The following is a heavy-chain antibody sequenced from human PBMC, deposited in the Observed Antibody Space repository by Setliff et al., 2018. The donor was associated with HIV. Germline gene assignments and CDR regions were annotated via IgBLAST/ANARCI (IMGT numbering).Heavy chain of an antibody. D-gene: IGHD6-13*01. J-gene: IGHJ3*02. CDR1: GYTFSDYY. CDR2: IKPNSGGT. CDR3: ARDPGYKSTWYGVFDI. V-gene: IGHV1-2*02. Sequence: ASVKVSCKASGYTFSDYYMHWVRQAPGQGLEWMGWIKPNSGGTNYAQKFQGRVNMTRDTSISTTYMELSRLRSDDTAVYYCARDPGYKSTWYGVFDIWGQGTMVTVSS.